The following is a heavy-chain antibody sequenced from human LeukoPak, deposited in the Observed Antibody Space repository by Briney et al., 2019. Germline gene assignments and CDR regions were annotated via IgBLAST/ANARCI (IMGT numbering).Heavy chain of an antibody. J-gene: IGHJ5*02. V-gene: IGHV4-59*01. CDR1: GCTICSYY. CDR2: SYYSGSN. Sequence: ETLSVTCTVSGCTICSYYWRWLRQPPGKGLEWMGYSYYSGSNNYNPSLKSRVTISVDTSKNQFALKLSSVTAADTAVYYCARMVRGYTDWFDPWGQGTLVTVSS. D-gene: IGHD3-10*01. CDR3: ARMVRGYTDWFDP.